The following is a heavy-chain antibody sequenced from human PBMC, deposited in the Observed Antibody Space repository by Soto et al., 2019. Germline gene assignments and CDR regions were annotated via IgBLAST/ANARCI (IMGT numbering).Heavy chain of an antibody. J-gene: IGHJ4*02. Sequence: GGSLRLSWAASGFSFSDYSMNWVRQAPGKGLEWVSFIDLSGTKTYYRDSVKGRFTIFKDKSINTVYLQMNSLTVEDAAVYYCTKDRVPDGIYSFDYWGQGALVTVSS. CDR2: IDLSGTKT. CDR1: GFSFSDYS. V-gene: IGHV3-23*03. D-gene: IGHD2-15*01. CDR3: TKDRVPDGIYSFDY.